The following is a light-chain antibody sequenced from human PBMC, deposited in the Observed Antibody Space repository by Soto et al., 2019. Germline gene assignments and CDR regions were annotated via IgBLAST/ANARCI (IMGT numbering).Light chain of an antibody. CDR1: SSNVGTYNY. CDR3: RSYTTSNTQV. Sequence: QSALTQPASVSGSPGQSITISCTGTSSNVGTYNYVSWYQHRPGKAPKLMIYDVSYRPSGVSNRFSGSKSANTASLTISGLQAEDEADYYCRSYTTSNTQVFGGGTKVTVL. CDR2: DVS. J-gene: IGLJ3*02. V-gene: IGLV2-14*01.